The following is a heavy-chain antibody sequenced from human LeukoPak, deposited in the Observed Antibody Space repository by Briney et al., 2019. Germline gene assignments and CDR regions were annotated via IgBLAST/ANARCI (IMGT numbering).Heavy chain of an antibody. CDR3: AKTGTYSSSSGYIDS. CDR1: GFTFKNYA. CDR2: ISWNSGNI. V-gene: IGHV3-9*01. D-gene: IGHD6-6*01. J-gene: IGHJ4*02. Sequence: GRSLRLSCAASGFTFKNYAMHWSRQAPGKALEGFSVISWNSGNIGYADSVKGRFTLPRDNAKNSLFLQMNSLRAEDTALYYCAKTGTYSSSSGYIDSWGQGTLVTVSS.